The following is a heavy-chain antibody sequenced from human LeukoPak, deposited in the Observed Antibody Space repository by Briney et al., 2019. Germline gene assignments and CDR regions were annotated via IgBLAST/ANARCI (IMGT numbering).Heavy chain of an antibody. Sequence: SETLSLTCTVSGGSISGYYWSWIRQPPGKGLEWIGNIYYSGSTNYNPSLKSRVTISVDTSKKQFSLKLSSVTAADTAVYYCARGLSTSWQNFDYWGQGTLVTVSS. D-gene: IGHD6-13*01. CDR1: GGSISGYY. CDR2: IYYSGST. CDR3: ARGLSTSWQNFDY. V-gene: IGHV4-59*08. J-gene: IGHJ4*02.